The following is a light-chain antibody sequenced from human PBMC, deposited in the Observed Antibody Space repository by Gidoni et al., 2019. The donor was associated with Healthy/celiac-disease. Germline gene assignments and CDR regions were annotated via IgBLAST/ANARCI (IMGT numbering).Light chain of an antibody. Sequence: TPGQRATISCSGSSSNIGSNTVHWYQQLPGTAPKLLIHSNNQRPSGVPDRFSGSKSGTSATMAISGLQSEDEADYYCAAWDGSLNGWVFGGGTKLTVL. CDR2: SNN. V-gene: IGLV1-44*01. J-gene: IGLJ2*01. CDR3: AAWDGSLNGWV. CDR1: SSNIGSNT.